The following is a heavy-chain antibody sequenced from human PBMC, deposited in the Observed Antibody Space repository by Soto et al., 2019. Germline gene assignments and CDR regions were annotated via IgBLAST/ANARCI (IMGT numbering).Heavy chain of an antibody. D-gene: IGHD3-10*01. CDR3: AREQGSRLYYYYGMDV. J-gene: IGHJ6*02. CDR1: GVTFSRYA. V-gene: IGHV3-30-3*01. CDR2: ISYDGSNK. Sequence: GSLRLSCAASGVTFSRYAMHWVRQAPGKGLEWVAVISYDGSNKYYVDSVKGRFTISRDNSKNTLYLQMNSLRAEDTAVYYCAREQGSRLYYYYGMDVWGQGTTVTVSS.